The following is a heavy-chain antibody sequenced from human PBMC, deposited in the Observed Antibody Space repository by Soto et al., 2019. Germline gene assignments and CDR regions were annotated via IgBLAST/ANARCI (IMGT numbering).Heavy chain of an antibody. Sequence: ASVKVSCKASEYTFTGLYIHWVRLAPGQGLEWMGWINPNSGGTNYAEKFQGRVTMTRDTSISTAYMELSSLRSDDTAVYYCARDHGWWSFDYWGQGTLVTVSS. J-gene: IGHJ4*02. V-gene: IGHV1-2*02. CDR1: EYTFTGLY. CDR2: INPNSGGT. CDR3: ARDHGWWSFDY. D-gene: IGHD2-8*02.